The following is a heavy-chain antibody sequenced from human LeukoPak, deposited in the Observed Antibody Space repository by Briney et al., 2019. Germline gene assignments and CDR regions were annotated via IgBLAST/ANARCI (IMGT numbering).Heavy chain of an antibody. Sequence: SETLSLTCTVSGGSISSYYWSWIRQPAGKGLERIGRIYTSGSTNYNPSLKSRVTMSVDTSKNQFSLKLSSVTAADTAVYYCARDGGYCSSTSCPSTYYYYGMDVWGQGTTVTVSS. CDR1: GGSISSYY. CDR3: ARDGGYCSSTSCPSTYYYYGMDV. J-gene: IGHJ6*02. V-gene: IGHV4-4*07. D-gene: IGHD2-2*03. CDR2: IYTSGST.